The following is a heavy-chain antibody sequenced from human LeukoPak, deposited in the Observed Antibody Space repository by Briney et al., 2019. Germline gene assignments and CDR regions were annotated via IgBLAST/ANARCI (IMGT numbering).Heavy chain of an antibody. J-gene: IGHJ4*02. CDR2: IYYSGNT. V-gene: IGHV4-59*01. CDR1: GGSISNYY. Sequence: SETLSLTCTVSGGSISNYYWSWIRQPPGEGLEWIGYIYYSGNTNYNPSLKSRVTISVDTSKNQFSLKLSSVTAADTAVYYCVRENYSSGWYGIIDYWGQGTLVTVSS. CDR3: VRENYSSGWYGIIDY. D-gene: IGHD6-19*01.